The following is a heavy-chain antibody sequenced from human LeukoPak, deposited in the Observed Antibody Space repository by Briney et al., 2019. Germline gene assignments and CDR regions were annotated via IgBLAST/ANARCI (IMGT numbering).Heavy chain of an antibody. CDR1: GYSFTSYW. V-gene: IGHV5-51*01. Sequence: GESLKISCKGSGYSFTSYWIGWVRQMPGKGLVWMGIIYPGDSDTRYSPSFQGQVTISADKSISTAYLQWSSLKASDTAMYYCASSTRRRFGEQDAFDTWGQGTMVTVSS. CDR3: ASSTRRRFGEQDAFDT. J-gene: IGHJ3*02. D-gene: IGHD3-10*01. CDR2: IYPGDSDT.